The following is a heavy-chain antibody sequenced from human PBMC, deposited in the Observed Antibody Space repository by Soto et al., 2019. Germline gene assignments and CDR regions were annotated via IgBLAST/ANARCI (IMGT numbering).Heavy chain of an antibody. CDR3: ARCGPGVTTWNYYYGMDV. D-gene: IGHD4-17*01. J-gene: IGHJ6*02. CDR2: IIPIFGTT. CDR1: GGTFSSYG. V-gene: IGHV1-69*13. Sequence: GASVKVSCKASGGTFSSYGISWVRQAPGQGFEWVGGIIPIFGTTKNAQRFQDRVTITADDSTGTAYMALNSLKASDTAMYYCARCGPGVTTWNYYYGMDVWGQGTTVTVSS.